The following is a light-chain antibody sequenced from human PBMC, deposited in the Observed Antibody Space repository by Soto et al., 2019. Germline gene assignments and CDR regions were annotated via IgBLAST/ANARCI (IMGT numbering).Light chain of an antibody. CDR1: SSDIGAYNF. CDR3: TSWTTSTTMI. J-gene: IGLJ2*01. V-gene: IGLV2-14*03. Sequence: QSVLTQPASVSGSPGQSITISCTGTSSDIGAYNFVSWYQQHPGKAPKPMLYDVNIRPSGVSNRFSGSKSGNTASLTISGLQAEDEADYYCTSWTTSTTMIFGGRTKVTVL. CDR2: DVN.